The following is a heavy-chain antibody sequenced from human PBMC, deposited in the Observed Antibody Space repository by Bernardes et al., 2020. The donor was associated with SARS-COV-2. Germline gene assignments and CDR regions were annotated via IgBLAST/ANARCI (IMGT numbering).Heavy chain of an antibody. D-gene: IGHD5-12*01. V-gene: IGHV4-34*01. Sequence: SETLSLTCAVYGGSFSGYYWSWIRQLPGKGLEWIGEINHSGSTNYNPSLKSRVTISVDTSKNQFSLKLSSVTAADTAVYYCARGGTSPRYSGYGRGPYYFDYWGQGTLVTVSS. CDR3: ARGGTSPRYSGYGRGPYYFDY. CDR1: GGSFSGYY. CDR2: INHSGST. J-gene: IGHJ4*02.